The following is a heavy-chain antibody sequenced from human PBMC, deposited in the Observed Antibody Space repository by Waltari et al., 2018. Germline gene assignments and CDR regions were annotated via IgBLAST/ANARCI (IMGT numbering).Heavy chain of an antibody. CDR2: ISGSGGSK. CDR3: ARHQWELADFDY. CDR1: GFTFSSYA. J-gene: IGHJ4*02. D-gene: IGHD1-26*01. Sequence: EVQLLESGGGLVQPGGSLRLSCAASGFTFSSYAMSWVRQAPGKGLEWVSAISGSGGSKYYADSVKGRFTISRDNSKNTLYLQMNSLRAEDTAVYYCARHQWELADFDYWGQGTLVTVSS. V-gene: IGHV3-23*01.